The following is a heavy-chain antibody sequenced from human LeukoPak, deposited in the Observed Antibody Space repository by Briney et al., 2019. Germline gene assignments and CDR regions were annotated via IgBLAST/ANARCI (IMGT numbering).Heavy chain of an antibody. Sequence: ASVKVSCKASGYTFTGYYMHWVRQAHGQGLEWMGWINPNSGGTSHAQKFQGRVTMTRDTSISTAYMELSRLRSDDTAVYYCASQTAAGTNWFDPWGQGTLVTVSS. V-gene: IGHV1-2*02. CDR3: ASQTAAGTNWFDP. CDR1: GYTFTGYY. J-gene: IGHJ5*02. D-gene: IGHD6-13*01. CDR2: INPNSGGT.